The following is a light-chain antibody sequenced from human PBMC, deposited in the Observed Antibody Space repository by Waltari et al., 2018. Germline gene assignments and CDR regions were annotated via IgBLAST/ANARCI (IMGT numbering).Light chain of an antibody. CDR2: HAS. CDR3: QHYESLPVT. V-gene: IGKV3-20*01. Sequence: ELVLTQSPGTLYLSPGERATLPCRASQSISKYLVWYQQKPGQDPRLLIYHASSRAAGIPDRFSGSGSGTDFSLTISRLEPEDFAVYYCQHYESLPVTFGQGTKVEIK. J-gene: IGKJ1*01. CDR1: QSISKY.